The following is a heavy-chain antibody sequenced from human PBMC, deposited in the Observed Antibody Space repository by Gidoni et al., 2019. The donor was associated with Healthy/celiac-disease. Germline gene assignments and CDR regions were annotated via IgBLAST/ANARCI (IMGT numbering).Heavy chain of an antibody. CDR1: GFTFSDYY. CDR2: ISSISSYT. Sequence: QVQLVESGGGLLQPGGSLRLSCAASGFTFSDYYMSWIRQAPGKGLELVSYISSISSYTNYEDSVKGRFTISRDNAKNSLYLQMNSLRAEDTAVYYCARMFREYYDSSGYYYFDYWGQGTLVTV. D-gene: IGHD3-22*01. CDR3: ARMFREYYDSSGYYYFDY. J-gene: IGHJ4*02. V-gene: IGHV3-11*06.